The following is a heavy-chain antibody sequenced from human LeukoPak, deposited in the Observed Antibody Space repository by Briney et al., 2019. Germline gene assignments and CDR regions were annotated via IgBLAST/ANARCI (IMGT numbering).Heavy chain of an antibody. CDR1: GFTFSGYP. CDR2: ISYDGSNK. CDR3: ARDEPALGFDY. D-gene: IGHD7-27*01. Sequence: PGGSLRLSCAASGFTFSGYPIHWVRQAPGKGLEWVAVISYDGSNKYYADSVKGRFTISRDNSKNTLYLQMNSLRAEDTAVYYCARDEPALGFDYWGQGTLVTVSS. J-gene: IGHJ4*02. V-gene: IGHV3-30-3*01.